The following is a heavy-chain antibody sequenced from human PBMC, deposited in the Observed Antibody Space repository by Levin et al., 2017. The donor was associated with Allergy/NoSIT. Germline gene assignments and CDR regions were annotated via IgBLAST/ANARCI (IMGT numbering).Heavy chain of an antibody. CDR1: GFTFSNYW. D-gene: IGHD2-2*01. J-gene: IGHJ6*03. Sequence: GGSLRLSCVVSGFTFSNYWMSWVRQAPGKGLEWVANINQDGSEKYFVDSVKGRFTISRDNAKNSLYLQLNSLRAEDTAVYFCAKVSEDFEVVPAATLNRKGYFYSHYYTGVWGKGTTVTVSS. V-gene: IGHV3-7*01. CDR2: INQDGSEK. CDR3: AKVSEDFEVVPAATLNRKGYFYSHYYTGV.